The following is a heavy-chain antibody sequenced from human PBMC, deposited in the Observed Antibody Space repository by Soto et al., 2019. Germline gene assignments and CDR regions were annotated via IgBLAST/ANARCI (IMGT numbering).Heavy chain of an antibody. V-gene: IGHV4-4*07. CDR2: IFSSGST. J-gene: IGHJ4*02. D-gene: IGHD5-12*01. Sequence: SETLSLTCTVSGGSINTFYWSWVRQPAGKGLEWILRIFSSGSTSFNPSLESLVDMSVDTSKNHFSLNLSSVTAADMAVYYCAREGSYSAYNFAHGIQLWSFRXWGQGALVTVSX. CDR1: GGSINTFY. CDR3: AREGSYSAYNFAHGIQLWSFRX.